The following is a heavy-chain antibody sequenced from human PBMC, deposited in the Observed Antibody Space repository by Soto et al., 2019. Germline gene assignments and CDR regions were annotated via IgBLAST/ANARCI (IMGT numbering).Heavy chain of an antibody. CDR2: ISGSGGST. D-gene: IGHD3-3*01. V-gene: IGHV3-23*01. J-gene: IGHJ4*02. Sequence: GGSLRLSCAASGFTFSSYAMSWVRQAPGKGLEWVSAISGSGGSTYYADSVKGRFTISRDNSKNTLYLQMNSLRAEDTAVYYCAKDLSRFLEWLSGIDHWGQGTLVTGSS. CDR1: GFTFSSYA. CDR3: AKDLSRFLEWLSGIDH.